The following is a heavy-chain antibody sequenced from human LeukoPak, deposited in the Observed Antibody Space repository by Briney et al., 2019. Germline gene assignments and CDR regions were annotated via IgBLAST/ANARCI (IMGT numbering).Heavy chain of an antibody. Sequence: PSETLSLTCTVSGGSISSYYWSWIRQPPGKGLEWIGYIYYSGSTNYNPSLKSRVTISVDTSKNQFSLKLSSVTAADTAVYYCARVGYSSGTRPWGQGTLVTVSS. CDR2: IYYSGST. CDR3: ARVGYSSGTRP. CDR1: GGSISSYY. D-gene: IGHD6-19*01. J-gene: IGHJ5*02. V-gene: IGHV4-59*08.